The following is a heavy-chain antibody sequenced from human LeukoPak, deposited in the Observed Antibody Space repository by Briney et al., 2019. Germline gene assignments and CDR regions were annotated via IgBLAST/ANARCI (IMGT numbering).Heavy chain of an antibody. J-gene: IGHJ3*02. CDR2: IYYSGST. CDR3: ARRDGVFDI. V-gene: IGHV4-61*01. Sequence: PSETLSLTCTVSGGSVSSGSYYWSWIRQPPGKGLEWIGYIYYSGSTNYNPSLKSRVTISVDTSKNQFSLKLSSVTAADTAVYYCARRDGVFDIWGQGTMVTVSS. CDR1: GGSVSSGSYY.